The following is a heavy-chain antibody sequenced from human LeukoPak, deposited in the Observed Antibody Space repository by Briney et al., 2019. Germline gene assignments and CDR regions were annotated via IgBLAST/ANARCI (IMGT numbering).Heavy chain of an antibody. V-gene: IGHV3-33*01. CDR1: GFTFSSYG. D-gene: IGHD6-19*01. J-gene: IGHJ4*02. Sequence: PGRSLRLSCAASGFTFSSYGMHWVRQAPGKGLEWVAVIWYDGSNKYYADSVKGRFTISRDNSKNTLYLQMNSLGAEDTAVYYCARDHSSGWYSDYFDYWGQGTLVTVSS. CDR2: IWYDGSNK. CDR3: ARDHSSGWYSDYFDY.